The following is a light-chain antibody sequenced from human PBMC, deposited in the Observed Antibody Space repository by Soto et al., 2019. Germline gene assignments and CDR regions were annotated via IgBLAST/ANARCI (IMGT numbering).Light chain of an antibody. J-gene: IGLJ2*01. CDR3: SSYTSSSTVV. V-gene: IGLV2-14*01. CDR2: DVS. Sequence: ALTQPASVSGSPGQSITISCTGTSSDVGGYNYVSWYQQYPGKAPKLMIYDVSDRPSGVSDRFSGSKSGNTASLTISGLQAEDEADYYCSSYTSSSTVVFGGGTKLTVL. CDR1: SSDVGGYNY.